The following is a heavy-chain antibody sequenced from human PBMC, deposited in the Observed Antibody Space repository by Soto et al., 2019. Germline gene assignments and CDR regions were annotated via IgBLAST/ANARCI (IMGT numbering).Heavy chain of an antibody. V-gene: IGHV1-18*01. Sequence: KGSGSIYIWFGAGSLQKTHGQGLEWMGWISAYNGNTNYAQKLQGRVTMTTDTSTSTAYMELRSLRPEDTAVYFCARPTTTILYYYFYGLDVWGQGTTVTVSS. CDR3: ARPTTTILYYYFYGLDV. CDR2: ISAYNGNT. J-gene: IGHJ6*02. CDR1: GSIYIWFG. D-gene: IGHD1-1*01.